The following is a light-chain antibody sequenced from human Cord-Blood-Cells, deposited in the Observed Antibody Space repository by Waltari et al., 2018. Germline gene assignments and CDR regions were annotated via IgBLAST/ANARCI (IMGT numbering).Light chain of an antibody. CDR2: DVS. Sequence: QSALPQPASVSGSPGQSITLSCTGTSTDVGGYNSVSCYQQHPGKAPKLMIYDVSNRPSGVSNRFSGSKSGNTASLTISGLQAEDEADYYCSSYTSSSTVVFGGGTKLTVL. V-gene: IGLV2-14*01. CDR3: SSYTSSSTVV. CDR1: STDVGGYNS. J-gene: IGLJ2*01.